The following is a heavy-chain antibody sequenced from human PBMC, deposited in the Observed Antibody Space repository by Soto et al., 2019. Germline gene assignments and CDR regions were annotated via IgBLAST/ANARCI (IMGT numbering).Heavy chain of an antibody. Sequence: PGASLKISCKGSGYSFSSYWIGWVRQMPGKGLEWMGIIYPGDYDTRYSPSFRGLVTISVDKSISTAYLQWSSLRASDTAMYYCARGLTSTSNPYYSDYWGQGTLVTVSS. V-gene: IGHV5-51*01. D-gene: IGHD2-2*01. CDR3: ARGLTSTSNPYYSDY. CDR1: GYSFSSYW. CDR2: IYPGDYDT. J-gene: IGHJ4*02.